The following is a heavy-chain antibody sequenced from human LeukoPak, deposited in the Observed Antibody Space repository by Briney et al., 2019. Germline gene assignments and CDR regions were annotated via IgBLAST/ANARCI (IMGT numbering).Heavy chain of an antibody. CDR2: ISAYNGNT. D-gene: IGHD1-26*01. Sequence: ASVKVSCKASGYTFTSYGISWVRQAPGQGLEWMGWISAYNGNTNYAQKLQGRVTMTRDTSTSTVYMELSSLRSEDTAVYYCARNPSGSYYRVIDYWGQGTLVTVSS. CDR3: ARNPSGSYYRVIDY. J-gene: IGHJ4*02. CDR1: GYTFTSYG. V-gene: IGHV1-18*01.